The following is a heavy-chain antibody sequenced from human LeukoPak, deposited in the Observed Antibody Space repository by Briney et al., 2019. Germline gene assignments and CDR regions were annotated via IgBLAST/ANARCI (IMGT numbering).Heavy chain of an antibody. Sequence: GGSLRLSCAASGFTFSTYAMSWVCQAPGKGLEWVSTISDNGGYTYYADSVKGRFTVSRDNSKNTLHLQMDSLRAEDTAVYYCGCRGKYYDSVGYHNWGQGTLVTVSS. D-gene: IGHD3-22*01. CDR3: GCRGKYYDSVGYHN. CDR1: GFTFSTYA. J-gene: IGHJ4*02. CDR2: ISDNGGYT. V-gene: IGHV3-23*01.